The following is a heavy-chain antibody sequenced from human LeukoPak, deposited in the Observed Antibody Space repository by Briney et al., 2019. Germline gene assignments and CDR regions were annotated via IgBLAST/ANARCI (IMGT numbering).Heavy chain of an antibody. J-gene: IGHJ3*02. CDR1: GFTFSSYS. D-gene: IGHD3-10*01. CDR3: ARDLFYGSGSYNGDDAFDI. Sequence: GGSLRLSCAASGFTFSSYSMNWVRQAPGKGLEWVSSISSSSSYIYYADSVKGRFTISRDNAKNSLYLQMNSLRAEDTAVYYCARDLFYGSGSYNGDDAFDIWGQGTMVTVSS. CDR2: ISSSSSYI. V-gene: IGHV3-21*01.